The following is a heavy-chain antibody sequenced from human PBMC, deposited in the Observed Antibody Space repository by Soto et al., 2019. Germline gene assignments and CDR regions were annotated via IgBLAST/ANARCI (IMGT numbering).Heavy chain of an antibody. Sequence: EVQLVESGGGLVQPGGSLRLSCAASGFTFSNYWMYWVRQAPGKGLEWVSRINSDGSVSSYADSVKGRRTISRDNVENTLYLQMDSLRAEDTALYYCARGDCVGGTCYSLAGSFYYYMDVWGKGTTVTVFS. D-gene: IGHD2-15*01. CDR3: ARGDCVGGTCYSLAGSFYYYMDV. CDR1: GFTFSNYW. J-gene: IGHJ6*03. CDR2: INSDGSVS. V-gene: IGHV3-74*02.